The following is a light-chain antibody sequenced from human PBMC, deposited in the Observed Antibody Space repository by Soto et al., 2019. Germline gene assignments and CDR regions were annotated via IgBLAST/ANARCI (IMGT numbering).Light chain of an antibody. CDR1: QSVSRN. Sequence: EIVMTQSPATLSVSPGERATLSCRASQSVSRNLAWYQHKPGQAPRLLIYAASTGATGIPARFSGSGSGTEFTLTISSLQSEDSAVYYCHQYNNWPPGTFGQGTKVEIK. J-gene: IGKJ1*01. CDR2: AAS. CDR3: HQYNNWPPGT. V-gene: IGKV3-15*01.